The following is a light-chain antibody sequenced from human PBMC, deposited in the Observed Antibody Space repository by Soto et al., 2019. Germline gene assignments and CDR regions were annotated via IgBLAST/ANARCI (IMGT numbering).Light chain of an antibody. Sequence: QSVLTQPPSASGTPGQRVTISCSGSSSNIGSNYVYWYQQLPGTAPKLLIYRNNQRPSGVPDRFSGSKSGTSAFLVISGLRSEDEADYYCAAWDDSLSGPNWVFGGGTQLTVL. CDR2: RNN. CDR1: SSNIGSNY. CDR3: AAWDDSLSGPNWV. V-gene: IGLV1-47*01. J-gene: IGLJ3*02.